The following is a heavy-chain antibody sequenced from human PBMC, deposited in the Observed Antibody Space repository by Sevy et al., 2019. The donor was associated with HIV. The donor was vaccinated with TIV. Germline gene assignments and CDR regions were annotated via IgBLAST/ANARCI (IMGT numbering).Heavy chain of an antibody. J-gene: IGHJ5*02. D-gene: IGHD3-22*01. Sequence: GGSLRLSCKASVFTFSTYSMHWVRQAPGKGLEWVSSISRTSTTTYYADSAKGRFTISRDNAKNSLYLQMNSLRDEDTAVYYCAREAYYYDSREENWFDPWGQGTLVTVSS. CDR2: ISRTSTTT. CDR3: AREAYYYDSREENWFDP. CDR1: VFTFSTYS. V-gene: IGHV3-48*02.